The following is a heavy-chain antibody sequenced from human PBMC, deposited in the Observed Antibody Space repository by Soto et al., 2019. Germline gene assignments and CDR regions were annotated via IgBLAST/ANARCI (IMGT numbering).Heavy chain of an antibody. V-gene: IGHV1-2*02. CDR2: INPNSGGT. J-gene: IGHJ4*02. CDR1: GYTFTAYY. Sequence: ASVKVSCKASGYTFTAYYMHWVRQAPGQGLEWMGWINPNSGGTNYAQKFQGRVTMTRDTSISTAYMELSRLRSDDTAVYYCARVHYDSVPADYWGKGPQVTVP. D-gene: IGHD3-22*01. CDR3: ARVHYDSVPADY.